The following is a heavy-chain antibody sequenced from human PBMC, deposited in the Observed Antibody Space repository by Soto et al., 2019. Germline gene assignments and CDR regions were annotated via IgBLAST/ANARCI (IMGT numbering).Heavy chain of an antibody. CDR1: GFTFSSYG. Sequence: GGSLRLSCAASGFTFSSYGMHWVRQAPGKGLEWVAVISYDGSNKYYADSVKGRFTISRDNSKNTLYLQMNSLRAEDTAVYYCAKTEAYYYDSSGYTFDYWGQGTLVTVSS. CDR3: AKTEAYYYDSSGYTFDY. J-gene: IGHJ4*02. D-gene: IGHD3-22*01. V-gene: IGHV3-30*18. CDR2: ISYDGSNK.